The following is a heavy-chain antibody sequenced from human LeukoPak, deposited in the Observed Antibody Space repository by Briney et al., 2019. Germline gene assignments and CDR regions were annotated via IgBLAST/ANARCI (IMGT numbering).Heavy chain of an antibody. V-gene: IGHV5-51*01. CDR2: IYPGDSDT. Sequence: GESLKISCKGSGYSFTSYWIGWVRQMPGKGLEWMGIIYPGDSDTRYSPSFQGQGTISADKSISTAYLQWSSLKASDTAMYYCARLRYYDSSGYPLALDYWGQGTLVTVSS. J-gene: IGHJ4*02. CDR3: ARLRYYDSSGYPLALDY. CDR1: GYSFTSYW. D-gene: IGHD3-22*01.